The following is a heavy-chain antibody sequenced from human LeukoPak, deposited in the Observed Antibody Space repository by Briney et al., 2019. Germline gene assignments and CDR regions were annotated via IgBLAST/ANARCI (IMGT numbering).Heavy chain of an antibody. CDR1: GGSISSYY. CDR3: AKDPHYDSSGGEISYYFDY. V-gene: IGHV4-59*06. CDR2: IYYSGST. Sequence: SETLSLTCTVSGGSISSYYWSWIRQHPGKGLEWIGYIYYSGSTYYNPSLKSRVTISVDTSKNQFSLKLSSVTAADTAVYYCAKDPHYDSSGGEISYYFDYWGQGTLVTVSS. J-gene: IGHJ4*02. D-gene: IGHD3-22*01.